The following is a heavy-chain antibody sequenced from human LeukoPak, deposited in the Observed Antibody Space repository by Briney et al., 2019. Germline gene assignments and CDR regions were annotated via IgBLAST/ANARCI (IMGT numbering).Heavy chain of an antibody. D-gene: IGHD4-11*01. Sequence: SETLSLTCTVSVGSISSDYWSCIRHPPGKGLEWIGYIYYSGRTYYNPSLKSRITISVDTSKNQFSLKLSSVTAADTAVYYCARGFYSPHYWGQGTLVSVSS. CDR1: VGSISSDY. CDR2: IYYSGRT. CDR3: ARGFYSPHY. V-gene: IGHV4-59*01. J-gene: IGHJ4*02.